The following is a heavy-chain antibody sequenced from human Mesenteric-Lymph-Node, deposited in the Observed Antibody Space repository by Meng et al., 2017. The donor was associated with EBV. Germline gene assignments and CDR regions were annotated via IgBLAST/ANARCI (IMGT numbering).Heavy chain of an antibody. CDR3: ARHRRASSTGDWLDP. V-gene: IGHV4-39*01. D-gene: IGHD2-2*01. CDR2: INYSGTT. Sequence: QRPVQASGPRLVKPSETRSPNCAVSGDSISGSTYYWAWIRQPPGKGLEWIGTINYSGTTYYNPSLESRFSIFVDTSKNQFSLNLSFVTAADTAVYYCARHRRASSTGDWLDPWGQGTLVTVSS. CDR1: GDSISGSTYY. J-gene: IGHJ5*02.